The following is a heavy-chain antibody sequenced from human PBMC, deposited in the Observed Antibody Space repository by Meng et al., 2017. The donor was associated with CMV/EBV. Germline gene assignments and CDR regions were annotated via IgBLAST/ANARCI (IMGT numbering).Heavy chain of an antibody. CDR3: AREIGTYYDFWSGYYSHYYGMDV. D-gene: IGHD3-3*01. CDR2: ISSSSSYI. Sequence: GESLKISCAASGFTFSSYSMNWVRQAPGKGLEWVSSISSSSSYISYADSVKGRFTISRDNAKNSLYLQINSLRAEDTAVYYCAREIGTYYDFWSGYYSHYYGMDVWGQGTTVTVSS. V-gene: IGHV3-21*01. CDR1: GFTFSSYS. J-gene: IGHJ6*02.